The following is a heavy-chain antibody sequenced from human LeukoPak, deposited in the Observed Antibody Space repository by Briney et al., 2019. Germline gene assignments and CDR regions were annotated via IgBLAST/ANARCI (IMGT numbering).Heavy chain of an antibody. J-gene: IGHJ4*02. V-gene: IGHV1-69*04. CDR3: AKDPHGSGWYNSGVDY. CDR1: GDTFSGNA. CDR2: IIPILGTT. D-gene: IGHD6-19*01. Sequence: SVKVSCKASGDTFSGNAFSWVRQAPGQGLEWMGRIIPILGTTNYAQKFQGRVTITADRSTSTAYMELSSLRSEDTAVYYCAKDPHGSGWYNSGVDYWGQGTLVTVSS.